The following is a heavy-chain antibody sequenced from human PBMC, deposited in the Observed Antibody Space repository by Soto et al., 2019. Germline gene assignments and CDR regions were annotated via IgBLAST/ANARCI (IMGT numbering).Heavy chain of an antibody. J-gene: IGHJ2*01. V-gene: IGHV3-49*03. CDR2: IRSKSYGKTT. Sequence: PGGSLRLSCSTSGFTFGDYGMTWFRQAPGKGLEWVGLIRSKSYGKTTGYAASATDRFTISRDDSKRIAYLQMNSLKADDTAVYYCTRERWDYGDPKWCFDLWGRGTLVTVSS. CDR3: TRERWDYGDPKWCFDL. D-gene: IGHD4-17*01. CDR1: GFTFGDYG.